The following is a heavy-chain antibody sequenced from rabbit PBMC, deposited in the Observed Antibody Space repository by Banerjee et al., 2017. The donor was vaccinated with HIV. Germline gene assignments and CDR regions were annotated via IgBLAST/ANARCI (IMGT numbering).Heavy chain of an antibody. J-gene: IGHJ4*01. D-gene: IGHD4-1*01. CDR3: ARDLAGVIGWNFSL. Sequence: QEQLVESGGGLVQPEGSLKLSCKASGFDFSSYGVSWVRQAPGKGLEWIACINSNTGNTVDASWAKGRFTISKTSSTTVTLQMTSLTAADTATYFCARDLAGVIGWNFSLWGPGTLVTVS. V-gene: IGHV1S45*01. CDR1: GFDFSSYG. CDR2: INSNTGNT.